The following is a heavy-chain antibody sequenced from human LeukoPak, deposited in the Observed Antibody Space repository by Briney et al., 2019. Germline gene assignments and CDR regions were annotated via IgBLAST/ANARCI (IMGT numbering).Heavy chain of an antibody. CDR3: ARDSFDPEAAAHFDY. D-gene: IGHD6-13*01. CDR1: GGSINSSY. CDR2: IYTSGST. Sequence: SETLSLTCTVSGGSINSSYWSWIRQPAGKGLEWIGRIYTSGSTNYNPSLKSRVTMSVDTSKNQFSLKLSSVTAADTAVYYCARDSFDPEAAAHFDYWGQGTLVTVSS. V-gene: IGHV4-4*07. J-gene: IGHJ4*02.